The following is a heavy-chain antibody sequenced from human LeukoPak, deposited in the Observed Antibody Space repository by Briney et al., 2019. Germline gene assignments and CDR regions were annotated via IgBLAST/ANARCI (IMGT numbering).Heavy chain of an antibody. Sequence: GESLKISFKGSGYTFTSYWIGWVRQMPGKGLEWMGTIYPGDSDTRYSPSFQGQVTISADKSISTAYLQWNSLKASDAARYYCARGALGLVYWGQGTLVTVSS. CDR1: GYTFTSYW. D-gene: IGHD1-26*01. CDR2: IYPGDSDT. V-gene: IGHV5-51*01. CDR3: ARGALGLVY. J-gene: IGHJ4*02.